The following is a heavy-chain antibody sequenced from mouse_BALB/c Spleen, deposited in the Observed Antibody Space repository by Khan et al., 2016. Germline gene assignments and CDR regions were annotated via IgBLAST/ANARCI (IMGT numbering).Heavy chain of an antibody. V-gene: IGHV9-1*02. CDR1: GYTFTNYG. J-gene: IGHJ2*01. CDR2: INTYTGET. Sequence: QIQLVQSGPELKKPGETVKISCRTSGYTFTNYGMNWVKQAPGKDLKWMGWINTYTGETAYADAFKGRVVLSLETSASTAYLQINNLKNEDKEKYYCARPEYWGQGTTLTVSS. CDR3: ARPEY.